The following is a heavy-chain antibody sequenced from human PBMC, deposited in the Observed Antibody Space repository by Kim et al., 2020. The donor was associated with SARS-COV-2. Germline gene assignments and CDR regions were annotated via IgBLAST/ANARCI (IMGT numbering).Heavy chain of an antibody. V-gene: IGHV4-34*01. Sequence: SETLSLTCAIHGGSLTDYYWTWIRQTPGRGLEWIGEVNHSDNTKYNPSLKIRLTMSLHLSKNLFSLTLISLTTADTAIYYCARGRAIVPPAIGGNYYYYYPMDVWSQKTTVTVSS. CDR2: VNHSDNT. J-gene: IGHJ6*02. CDR1: GGSLTDYY. D-gene: IGHD2-2*01. CDR3: ARGRAIVPPAIGGNYYYYYPMDV.